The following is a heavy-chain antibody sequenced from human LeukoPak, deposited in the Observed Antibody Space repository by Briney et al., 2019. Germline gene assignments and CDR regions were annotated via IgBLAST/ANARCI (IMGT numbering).Heavy chain of an antibody. J-gene: IGHJ4*02. V-gene: IGHV3-48*03. CDR3: ARVHPGSGSQYLDY. D-gene: IGHD3-10*01. Sequence: QPGGSLRLSCAASGFTFATYEINWVRQAPGKGMEWVSYISGSGTGLYSADSVKGRFSISRDNAKNSVYLQMNSLRAEDTAVYYCARVHPGSGSQYLDYWGQGTLVTVSS. CDR1: GFTFATYE. CDR2: ISGSGTGL.